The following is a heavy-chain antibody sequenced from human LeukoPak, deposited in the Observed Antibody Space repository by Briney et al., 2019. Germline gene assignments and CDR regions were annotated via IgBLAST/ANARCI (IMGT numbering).Heavy chain of an antibody. V-gene: IGHV3-23*01. CDR1: GFTFSSYA. J-gene: IGHJ4*02. D-gene: IGHD3-10*01. CDR2: ISGSGGST. Sequence: GGSLRLSCAASGFTFSSYAMSWVRQAPGKGLEWVSAISGSGGSTYYADSVKGRFTISRDNSKNTLYLQMNSLRAEDTAVYYCAKVNTTNRITMVRGATYYFDYWGQGTLVTVSS. CDR3: AKVNTTNRITMVRGATYYFDY.